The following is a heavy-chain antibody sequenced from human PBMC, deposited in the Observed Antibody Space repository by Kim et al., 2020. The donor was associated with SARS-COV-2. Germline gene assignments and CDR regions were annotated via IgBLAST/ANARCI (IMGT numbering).Heavy chain of an antibody. Sequence: SETLSLTCTVSGGSISSYYWSWIRQPPGKGLEWIGYIYYSGSTNYNLSLKSRVTISVDTAKNQFSLKLSSVTAADTVVYYCACGVSGSGSYYTPWFDPWGQGSLVTVSS. V-gene: IGHV4-59*01. CDR2: IYYSGST. D-gene: IGHD3-10*01. J-gene: IGHJ5*02. CDR3: ACGVSGSGSYYTPWFDP. CDR1: GGSISSYY.